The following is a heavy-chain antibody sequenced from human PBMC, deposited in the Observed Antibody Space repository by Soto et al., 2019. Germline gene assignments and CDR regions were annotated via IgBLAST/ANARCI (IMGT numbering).Heavy chain of an antibody. CDR1: GFTFSSYS. V-gene: IGHV3-21*01. Sequence: PGGSLRLSCAASGFTFSSYSINWVRQAPWKGLEWVSSISSSSIYIYYADSVKGRFTISRDNAKNSLYLQMNSLRAEDTAVYYCARGASSIFDSTATFDYLGQPILVTLCS. CDR3: ARGASSIFDSTATFDY. J-gene: IGHJ4*02. D-gene: IGHD2-2*01. CDR2: ISSSSIYI.